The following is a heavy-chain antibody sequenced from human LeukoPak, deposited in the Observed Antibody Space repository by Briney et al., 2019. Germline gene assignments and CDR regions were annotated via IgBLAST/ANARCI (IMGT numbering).Heavy chain of an antibody. CDR1: GITFSSYA. V-gene: IGHV3-23*01. Sequence: GGSLRLSCVVSGITFSSYAMSWVRQVPGKGLEWVSGIFGSGGRTHYADSVKGRFTISRDNSKNTLYLQMNSLRAEDTAVYYCARGSSSLDYWGQGTLVTVSS. CDR2: IFGSGGRT. J-gene: IGHJ4*02. CDR3: ARGSSSLDY. D-gene: IGHD6-13*01.